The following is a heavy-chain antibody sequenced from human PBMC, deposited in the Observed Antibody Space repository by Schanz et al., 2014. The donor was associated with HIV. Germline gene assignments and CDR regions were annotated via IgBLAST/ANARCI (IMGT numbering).Heavy chain of an antibody. D-gene: IGHD2-15*01. CDR1: GFTFSSYG. V-gene: IGHV3-30*03. CDR2: ISYDGGNK. CDR3: ARDDCSGGSCYSNYYYGMDV. J-gene: IGHJ6*02. Sequence: QVQLVESGGGVVQPGRSLRLSCAASGFTFSSYGMHWVRQAPGKGLEWVAVISYDGGNKYYADSVKGRFTISRDSSKNTLYLQMNSLRAEDTAVYYCARDDCSGGSCYSNYYYGMDVWAKGPRSPSP.